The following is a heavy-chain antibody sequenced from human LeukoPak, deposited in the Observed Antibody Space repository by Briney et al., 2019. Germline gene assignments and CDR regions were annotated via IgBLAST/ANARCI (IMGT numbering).Heavy chain of an antibody. V-gene: IGHV4-59*01. CDR2: IYYSGST. D-gene: IGHD3-22*01. CDR1: GGSISSYY. J-gene: IGHJ3*02. CDR3: ARDNDSSGFDI. Sequence: SETLSLTCTVSGGSISSYYWSWIRQPPGKGLEWIGYIYYSGSTNYNPSLKSRVTISVDTSKNQFSLKLSSVTAADTAAYYCARDNDSSGFDIWGQGTMVTVSS.